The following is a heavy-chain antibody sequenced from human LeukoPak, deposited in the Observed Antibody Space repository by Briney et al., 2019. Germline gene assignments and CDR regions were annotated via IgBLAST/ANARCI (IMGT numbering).Heavy chain of an antibody. V-gene: IGHV1-69*05. CDR1: GYTFTSYY. CDR3: ARLFPNLDAFDI. J-gene: IGHJ3*02. Sequence: ASVKVSCKASGYTFTSYYMHWVRQAPGQGLEWMGRIIPIFGTANYAQKFQGRVTITTDESTSTAYMELSSLRSEDTAVYYCARLFPNLDAFDIWGQGTMVTVSS. CDR2: IIPIFGTA. D-gene: IGHD2/OR15-2a*01.